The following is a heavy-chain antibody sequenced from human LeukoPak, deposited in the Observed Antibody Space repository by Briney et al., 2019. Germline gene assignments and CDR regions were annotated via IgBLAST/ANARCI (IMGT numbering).Heavy chain of an antibody. D-gene: IGHD3-22*01. Sequence: GGSLRLSCAASGFTFSSYGMHWVRQAPGKGLEWVAVISYDGSDKYYADSVKGRFTISRDNSKNTLYLQMNSLRAEDTAVYYCARELRSDYYDSSGSRSWGQGTLVTVSS. J-gene: IGHJ4*02. CDR2: ISYDGSDK. CDR1: GFTFSSYG. CDR3: ARELRSDYYDSSGSRS. V-gene: IGHV3-30*03.